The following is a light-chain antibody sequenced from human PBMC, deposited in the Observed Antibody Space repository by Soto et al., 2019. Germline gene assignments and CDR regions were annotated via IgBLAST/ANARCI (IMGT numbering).Light chain of an antibody. CDR3: SSFTSRNKEV. V-gene: IGLV2-14*03. CDR1: SSDVGGPNY. CDR2: DVN. Sequence: QSALTQPASVSGSPGQSITISCTGTSSDVGGPNYVSWYQQHPGRAPKLMIYDVNHRSSGVSDRFSGSKSGNTASLTISGLQAEDEADYYCSSFTSRNKEVFGGGTKLTVL. J-gene: IGLJ2*01.